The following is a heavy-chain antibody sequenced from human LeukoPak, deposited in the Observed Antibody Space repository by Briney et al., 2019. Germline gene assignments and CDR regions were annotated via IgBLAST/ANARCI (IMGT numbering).Heavy chain of an antibody. CDR3: ARDGDYYGSGSYDPYTSLSA. V-gene: IGHV3-66*01. Sequence: GGSLRLSCAASGFTVSSNYMSWVRQAPGKGLEWVSVIYSGGSTYYADSVKGRFTISRDNSKNTLYLQMNSLRAEDTAVYYCARDGDYYGSGSYDPYTSLSAWGQGTLVTVSS. CDR2: IYSGGST. J-gene: IGHJ5*02. D-gene: IGHD3-10*01. CDR1: GFTVSSNY.